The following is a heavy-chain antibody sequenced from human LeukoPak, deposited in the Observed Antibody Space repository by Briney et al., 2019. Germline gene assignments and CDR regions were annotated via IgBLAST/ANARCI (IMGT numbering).Heavy chain of an antibody. V-gene: IGHV1-2*02. Sequence: GASVKASCKASGYTFTGYYMHWVRQAPGQGLEWMGYINPTSGGTNYAQRFQGRVTMTRDTSISTAYMELSRLRSDDTAVYYCARESVSGYYFDYWGQGTLVTVSS. CDR1: GYTFTGYY. J-gene: IGHJ4*02. CDR3: ARESVSGYYFDY. D-gene: IGHD3-3*01. CDR2: INPTSGGT.